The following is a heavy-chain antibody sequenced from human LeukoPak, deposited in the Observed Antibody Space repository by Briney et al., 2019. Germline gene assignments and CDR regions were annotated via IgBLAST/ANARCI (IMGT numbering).Heavy chain of an antibody. Sequence: GGSLRLSCAGSGFIFNNYAMHWVRQPPGKGLEWVSGISWNSGTIGYADSVRGRFTISRDNAKNSLYLQMDSLRVEDTAFYYCAKDNRRHYTSGPNPDSLHWGQGALVTVSS. CDR3: AKDNRRHYTSGPNPDSLH. CDR2: ISWNSGTI. V-gene: IGHV3-9*01. D-gene: IGHD6-19*01. CDR1: GFIFNNYA. J-gene: IGHJ4*02.